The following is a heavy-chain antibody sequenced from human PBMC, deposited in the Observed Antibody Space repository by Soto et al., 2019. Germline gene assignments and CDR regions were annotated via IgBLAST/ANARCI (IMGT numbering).Heavy chain of an antibody. CDR2: LSTDNGNT. CDR3: ARGPTPTLCDSNKNNWFDP. V-gene: IGHV1-18*04. J-gene: IGHJ5*02. Sequence: QVQLVQSGAEVKKPGASVKVSCKTSGYTFTNYGINWVRQAPGQGLEWMGWLSTDNGNTNYAQNLLDRVTMTTDTATSTADMELRSLRSEDTAVYYCARGPTPTLCDSNKNNWFDPWGQGTLVTGSS. CDR1: GYTFTNYG. D-gene: IGHD4-4*01.